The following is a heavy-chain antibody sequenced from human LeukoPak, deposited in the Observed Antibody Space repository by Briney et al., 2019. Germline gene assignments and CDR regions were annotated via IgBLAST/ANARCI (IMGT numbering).Heavy chain of an antibody. V-gene: IGHV3-21*01. J-gene: IGHJ4*02. CDR1: GFTFSSYS. CDR3: ARVPSVGGYSSGLIDY. CDR2: ISSSSSYI. D-gene: IGHD6-19*01. Sequence: PGGSLRLSCAASGFTFSSYSMNWVRQAPGKGLEWVSSISSSSSYIYYADSVKGRFTISRDNAKNSLYLQMNSLRAEDTAVYYCARVPSVGGYSSGLIDYWGQGTLVTVSS.